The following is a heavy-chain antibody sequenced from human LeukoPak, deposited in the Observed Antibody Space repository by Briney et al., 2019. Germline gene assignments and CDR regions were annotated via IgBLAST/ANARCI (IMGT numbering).Heavy chain of an antibody. D-gene: IGHD3-16*02. CDR1: GFTFSSYW. CDR3: ASLQLSPYYYYYGMDV. Sequence: RGSLRLSCAASGFTFSSYWMSWVRQAPGKGLEWVANIKQDGSEKYYVDSVKGRFTISRDNAKNSLYLQMNSLRAEDTAVYYCASLQLSPYYYYYGMDVWGQGTTVTVSS. V-gene: IGHV3-7*01. J-gene: IGHJ6*02. CDR2: IKQDGSEK.